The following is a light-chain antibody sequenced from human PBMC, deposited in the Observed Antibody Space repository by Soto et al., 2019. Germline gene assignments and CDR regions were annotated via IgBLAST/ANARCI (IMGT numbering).Light chain of an antibody. CDR2: EVN. Sequence: QSALTHPASLSGSPGQSITISCTGTSSDIGAYDYVSWFQQHPGKAPKLMISEVNNRPSGLSNRFSGSKYGNTPYLTISGLQAEDDAEYFCSSFTPTGTHVFRSATTGTV. J-gene: IGLJ1*01. CDR1: SSDIGAYDY. V-gene: IGLV2-14*01. CDR3: SSFTPTGTHV.